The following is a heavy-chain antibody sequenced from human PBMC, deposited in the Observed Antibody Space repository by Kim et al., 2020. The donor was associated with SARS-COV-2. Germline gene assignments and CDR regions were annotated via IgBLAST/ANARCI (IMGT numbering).Heavy chain of an antibody. CDR3: AATQYGWYAFDI. CDR2: GST. J-gene: IGHJ3*02. D-gene: IGHD6-19*01. V-gene: IGHV1-46*01. Sequence: GSTSYAQKFQGRVTMTRDTSTSTVYMELSSLRSEDTAVYYCAATQYGWYAFDIWGQGTMVTVSS.